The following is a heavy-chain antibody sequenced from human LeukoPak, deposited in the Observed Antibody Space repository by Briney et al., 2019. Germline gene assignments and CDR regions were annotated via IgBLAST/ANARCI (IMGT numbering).Heavy chain of an antibody. CDR1: GYTFTGYY. CDR3: ARGAKYSYGPPGY. V-gene: IGHV1-2*04. D-gene: IGHD5-18*01. CDR2: INPNSGGT. J-gene: IGHJ4*02. Sequence: ASVKVSCKASGYTFTGYYMHWVRQAPGQGLEWMGWINPNSGGTNYAQKFQGWVTMTRDTSISTAYMELSRLRSDDMAVYYCARGAKYSYGPPGYWGQGTLVTVSS.